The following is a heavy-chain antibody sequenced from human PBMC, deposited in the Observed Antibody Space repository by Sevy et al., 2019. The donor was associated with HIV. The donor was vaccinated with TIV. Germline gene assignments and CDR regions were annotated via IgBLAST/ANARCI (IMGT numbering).Heavy chain of an antibody. CDR3: TRLGYSGSPQGFYYYMDV. CDR2: IRNKAKSYTT. Sequence: GGSLRLSCAASGFTFSDHYMDWVRQAPGKGLEWIGRIRNKAKSYTTEYAASVRGRVTISRDDSKNSLYLQMNSLKTEETAVYYCTRLGYSGSPQGFYYYMDVWGKGTTVTVSS. CDR1: GFTFSDHY. J-gene: IGHJ6*03. D-gene: IGHD1-26*01. V-gene: IGHV3-72*01.